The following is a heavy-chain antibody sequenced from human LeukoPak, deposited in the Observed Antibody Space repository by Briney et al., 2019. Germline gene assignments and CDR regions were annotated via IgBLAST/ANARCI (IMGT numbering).Heavy chain of an antibody. CDR1: GFTFSSYA. CDR2: ISGGGGST. CDR3: AKGGLNRFDY. V-gene: IGHV3-23*01. J-gene: IGHJ4*02. D-gene: IGHD1-14*01. Sequence: PGGSLRLSCAASGFTFSSYAMSWVRQAPGKGLEWVSTISGGGGSTYFAGSVKGRFTISRDNSKNTLYLQMNSLRAEDTAVYYCAKGGLNRFDYWGQGTLVTVSS.